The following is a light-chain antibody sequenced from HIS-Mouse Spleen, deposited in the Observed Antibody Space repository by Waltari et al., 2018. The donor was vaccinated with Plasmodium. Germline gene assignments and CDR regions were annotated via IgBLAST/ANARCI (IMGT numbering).Light chain of an antibody. V-gene: IGKV4-1*01. CDR2: WAS. Sequence: DIVMTQSPDSLAVSLGERATINCKSSQSVLYSSNNKNYLAWYQQKPGQPPKLLIYWASTRESGVPDRFSGSGSGTDFTLTISSRQAEDVAVYYCQQYYSTPYTFGQGTNLEIK. J-gene: IGKJ2*01. CDR3: QQYYSTPYT. CDR1: QSVLYSSNNKNY.